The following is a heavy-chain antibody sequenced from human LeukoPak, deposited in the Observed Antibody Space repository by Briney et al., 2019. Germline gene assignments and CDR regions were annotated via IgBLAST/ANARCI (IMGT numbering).Heavy chain of an antibody. CDR1: GYSISSGYY. V-gene: IGHV4-38-2*02. J-gene: IGHJ3*02. CDR3: ARTREGAFDI. Sequence: SETLSLTCTVSGYSISSGYYWGWIRQPPGKGLEWIGSIYYSGSTYYNPSLKSRVTISVDTSKNQFSLKLSSVTAADTAVYYCARTREGAFDIWGQGTMVTVSS. CDR2: IYYSGST.